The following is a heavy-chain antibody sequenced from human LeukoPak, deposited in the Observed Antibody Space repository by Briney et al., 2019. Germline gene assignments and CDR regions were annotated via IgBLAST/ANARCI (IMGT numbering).Heavy chain of an antibody. J-gene: IGHJ3*02. CDR2: IYYSGST. CDR3: ARTGGYYDFWSGYSYDAFDI. CDR1: GGSISTSNYY. D-gene: IGHD3-3*01. Sequence: SETLSLTCTVSGGSISTSNYYWGRIRQPPGKGLEWIGNIYYSGSTYYNPSLKSRVTISVDTSKNQFSLKLSSVTAADTAVYYCARTGGYYDFWSGYSYDAFDIWGQGTMVTVSS. V-gene: IGHV4-39*07.